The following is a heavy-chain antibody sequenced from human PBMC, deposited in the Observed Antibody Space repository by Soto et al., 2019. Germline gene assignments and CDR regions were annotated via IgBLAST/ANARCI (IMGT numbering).Heavy chain of an antibody. D-gene: IGHD5-18*01. CDR2: IIPILGIA. J-gene: IGHJ5*02. CDR3: ARDRRGYSYGYGWFDP. CDR1: GGTFSSYT. Sequence: QVQLVQSGAEVKKPGSSVKVSCKASGGTFSSYTISWVRQAPGQGLEWMGRIIPILGIANYAQKFQGRVTITAHKSTSTAYMALGSLGSEDTAVYYWARDRRGYSYGYGWFDPWGQGTLVTVSS. V-gene: IGHV1-69*08.